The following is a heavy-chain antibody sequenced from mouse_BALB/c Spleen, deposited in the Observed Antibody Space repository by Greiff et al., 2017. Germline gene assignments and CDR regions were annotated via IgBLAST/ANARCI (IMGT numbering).Heavy chain of an antibody. CDR2: IYYSGTI. CDR3: ARVQRAYWYFDV. J-gene: IGHJ1*01. D-gene: IGHD3-1*01. Sequence: EVQGVESGPGLVKPSQTVSLTCTVTGISITTGNYRWSWIRQFPGNKLEWIGYIYYSGTITYNPSLTSRTTITRDTSKNQFFLEMNSLTAEDTATYYCARVQRAYWYFDVWGAGTTVTVSS. CDR1: GISITTGNYR. V-gene: IGHV3-5*02.